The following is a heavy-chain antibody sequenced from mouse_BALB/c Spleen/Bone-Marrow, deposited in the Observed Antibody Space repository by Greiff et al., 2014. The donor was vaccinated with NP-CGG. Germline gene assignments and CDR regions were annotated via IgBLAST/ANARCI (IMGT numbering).Heavy chain of an antibody. CDR2: IDPANGNT. CDR1: GFNIKDTY. D-gene: IGHD1-1*01. J-gene: IGHJ2*01. Sequence: EVQGVESGAELVKPGASVKLSCTASGFNIKDTYMHWVKQRPEQGLEWIGRIDPANGNTKYDPKFQGKATITADTSSNTAYLQLSSLTSEDTAVYYCASYYGSSYYFDYWGQGTTLTVSS. CDR3: ASYYGSSYYFDY. V-gene: IGHV14-3*02.